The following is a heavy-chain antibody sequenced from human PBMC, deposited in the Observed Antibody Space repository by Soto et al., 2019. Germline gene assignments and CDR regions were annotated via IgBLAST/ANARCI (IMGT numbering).Heavy chain of an antibody. CDR1: GFIFSNYA. V-gene: IGHV3-23*01. D-gene: IGHD3-10*01. CDR2: IYAAGSGK. Sequence: GGSLRLSCAASGFIFSNYAMFWFRQAPGKGLEWVSTIYAAGSGKYYAGSVKGRFTISRDNSRDTLFLQMDSLRAEGTAIYFCAKDLIRGDGYEDPDYWGQGTLVTVSS. CDR3: AKDLIRGDGYEDPDY. J-gene: IGHJ4*02.